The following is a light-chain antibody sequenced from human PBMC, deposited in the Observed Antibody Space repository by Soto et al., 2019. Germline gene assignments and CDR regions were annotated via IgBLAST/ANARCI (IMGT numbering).Light chain of an antibody. V-gene: IGLV3-21*02. Sequence: ELTQTSSVSVAPGQTARFSCGGNNIGGKSVHWYQQKPGQAPVVVVYDDSDRPSGIPERFSGSNSGNTATLTISRVEAGDEADYHCQVWDDNSDHHVFGTGTKVTV. CDR1: NIGGKS. CDR3: QVWDDNSDHHV. J-gene: IGLJ1*01. CDR2: DDS.